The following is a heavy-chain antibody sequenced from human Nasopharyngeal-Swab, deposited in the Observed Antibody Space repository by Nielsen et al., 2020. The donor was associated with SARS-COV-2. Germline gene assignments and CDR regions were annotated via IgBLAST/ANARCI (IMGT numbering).Heavy chain of an antibody. V-gene: IGHV3-73*01. CDR2: IRSKGNTYAT. CDR3: TRCGGGCYSGRDY. Sequence: GESLKISCAASGFTFSDSAIHWVRQASGKGLEWVGRIRSKGNTYATAYAASVQGRFIIFRDDPTNTAYLQMNSLKTEDTAMYYCTRCGGGCYSGRDYWGQGTLVTVSS. CDR1: GFTFSDSA. D-gene: IGHD2-15*01. J-gene: IGHJ4*02.